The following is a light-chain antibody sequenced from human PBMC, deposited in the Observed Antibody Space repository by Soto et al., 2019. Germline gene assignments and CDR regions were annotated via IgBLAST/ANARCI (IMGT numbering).Light chain of an antibody. J-gene: IGKJ1*01. Sequence: DIQMTQSPSSLSASVGDRVTITCQASQDISNYLNWYQQKPGKAPKLLIYDASNLQTGVPSRFSGSGSMTDFTLTISNLQPEDFETYYCQPTYSAPRTLGPGTKVDIK. CDR1: QDISNY. V-gene: IGKV1-39*01. CDR2: DAS. CDR3: QPTYSAPRT.